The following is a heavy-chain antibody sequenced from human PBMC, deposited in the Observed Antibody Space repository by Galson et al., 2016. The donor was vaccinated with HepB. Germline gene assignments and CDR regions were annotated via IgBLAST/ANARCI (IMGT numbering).Heavy chain of an antibody. Sequence: SLRLSCAASGFTFSGYWMTWVRQAPGKGLEWVANIKQDGSEKNYVDSVKGRFTISRDNAKNLVYLQMNSLRAEDTAMYYCASAPAATESDYWGRGTLVTVSS. CDR3: ASAPAATESDY. V-gene: IGHV3-7*01. J-gene: IGHJ4*02. CDR1: GFTFSGYW. D-gene: IGHD6-25*01. CDR2: IKQDGSEK.